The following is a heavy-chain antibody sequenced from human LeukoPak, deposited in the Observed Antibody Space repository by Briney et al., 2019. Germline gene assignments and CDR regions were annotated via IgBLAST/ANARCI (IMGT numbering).Heavy chain of an antibody. V-gene: IGHV4-31*03. CDR1: GGSISSGGYY. CDR2: IYYSGST. CDR3: ARVVVVPAAILRAFDI. Sequence: SQTLSLICTVSGGSISSGGYYWSWIRQHPGKGLEWIGYIYYSGSTYYNPSLKSRVTISVDTSKNQFSLKLSSVTAADTAVYYCARVVVVPAAILRAFDIWGQGTMVTVSS. J-gene: IGHJ3*02. D-gene: IGHD2-2*02.